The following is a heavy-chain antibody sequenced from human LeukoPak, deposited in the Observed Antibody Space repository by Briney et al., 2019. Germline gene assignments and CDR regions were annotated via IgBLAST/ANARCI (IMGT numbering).Heavy chain of an antibody. CDR2: IYYSGST. D-gene: IGHD6-19*01. J-gene: IGHJ3*02. CDR3: ARGPIAVAGKGSAFDI. Sequence: PSETLSLTCTVSGGSISSYYWSWIRQPSGKGLEWIGYIYYSGSTNYNPSLKSRVTISVDTSKNQFSLKLSSVTAADTAVYYRARGPIAVAGKGSAFDIWGQGTIVTISS. CDR1: GGSISSYY. V-gene: IGHV4-59*01.